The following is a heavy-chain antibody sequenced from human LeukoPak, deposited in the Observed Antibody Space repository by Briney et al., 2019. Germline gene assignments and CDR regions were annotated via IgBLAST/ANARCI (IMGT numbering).Heavy chain of an antibody. CDR3: TKDLNHDSSG. CDR2: IKTDGSAK. D-gene: IGHD3-22*01. V-gene: IGHV3-7*01. J-gene: IGHJ4*02. CDR1: GFRFSDDW. Sequence: GGSLRLLCAASGFRFSDDWMTWVGQAPGEGLECVANIKTDGSAKYYPDSVKGRFTVCRDNAKNSLYLQMNNMRVEDTVIYSCTKDLNHDSSGWGQGTLVTVSS.